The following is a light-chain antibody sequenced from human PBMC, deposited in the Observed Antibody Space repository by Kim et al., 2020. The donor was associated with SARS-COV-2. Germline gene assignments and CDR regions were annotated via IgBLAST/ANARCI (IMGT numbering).Light chain of an antibody. Sequence: VSPGERATLSCRASQSISSNLAWYQQKPGQAPRLLIYGASTRATGIPARFSGSGSGTEFTLTISSLQSEDFAVYYCQQYNNWPFTFGPGTKVDIK. CDR1: QSISSN. CDR2: GAS. V-gene: IGKV3-15*01. CDR3: QQYNNWPFT. J-gene: IGKJ3*01.